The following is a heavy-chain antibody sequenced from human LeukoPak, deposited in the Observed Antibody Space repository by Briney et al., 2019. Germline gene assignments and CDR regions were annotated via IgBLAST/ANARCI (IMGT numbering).Heavy chain of an antibody. CDR2: IGGSGGST. V-gene: IGHV3-23*01. CDR3: AKDQRVTTSSYDY. CDR1: TFTFSTYA. J-gene: IGHJ4*02. Sequence: QSGGSLTLSCAASTFTFSTYAMGWVRQAPGNGREWVSAIGGSGGSTYYADSVKGRFTISRDNSKNTLYLQMNRLRAEDTAVYYCAKDQRVTTSSYDYWGQGTLVSVSS. D-gene: IGHD4-17*01.